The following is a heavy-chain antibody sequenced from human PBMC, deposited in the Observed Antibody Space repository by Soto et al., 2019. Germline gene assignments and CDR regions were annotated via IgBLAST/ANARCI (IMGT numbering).Heavy chain of an antibody. V-gene: IGHV3-23*01. CDR2: ISGSGGST. D-gene: IGHD4-4*01. J-gene: IGHJ6*02. CDR3: GKGGGATVTYYYYYYGMDV. Sequence: EVQLLESGGGLVQPGGSLRLSCAASGFTFSSYAMSWVRQAPGKGLEWVSAISGSGGSTYYADSVKGRFTISRDNSKKPSFLQKNRLRAAERAVNYLGKGGGATVTYYYYYYGMDVWGQGTTVTVSS. CDR1: GFTFSSYA.